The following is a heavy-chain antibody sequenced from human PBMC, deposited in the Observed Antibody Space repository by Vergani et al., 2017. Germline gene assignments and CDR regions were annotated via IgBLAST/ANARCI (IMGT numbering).Heavy chain of an antibody. CDR2: INHSGST. D-gene: IGHD3-3*01. Sequence: QVQLQQWGAGLLKPSETLSLTCAVYGGSFSGYYWSWIRQPPGKGLEWIGEINHSGSTNYNPSLKSRVTISVDTSKNQFSLKLSSVTAADTAVYYCQATYYDFWSGYSGPGRSHMDVWGKGTTVTVSS. CDR1: GGSFSGYY. J-gene: IGHJ6*03. CDR3: QATYYDFWSGYSGPGRSHMDV. V-gene: IGHV4-34*01.